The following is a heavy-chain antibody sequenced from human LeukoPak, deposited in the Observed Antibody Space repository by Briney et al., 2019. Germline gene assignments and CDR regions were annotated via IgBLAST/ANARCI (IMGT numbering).Heavy chain of an antibody. CDR2: IHPSGST. V-gene: IGHV4-4*07. Sequence: PSETLSLTCTVSGDSISSYYWSWIRQPAGKGLEWIGRIHPSGSTNYNPSLKSRVTLSVDTSKNLFSLKLTSVTAADTAVYYCARALVRGVLAAFDIWGQGTMVTVSS. D-gene: IGHD3-10*01. CDR3: ARALVRGVLAAFDI. J-gene: IGHJ3*02. CDR1: GDSISSYY.